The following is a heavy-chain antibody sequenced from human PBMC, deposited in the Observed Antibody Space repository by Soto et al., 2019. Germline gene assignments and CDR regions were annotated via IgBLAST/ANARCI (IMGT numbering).Heavy chain of an antibody. CDR1: GFSLSTSGMR. J-gene: IGHJ6*02. CDR2: IDWDDDK. Sequence: ESGPTLVNPTQTLTLTCTFSGFSLSTSGMRVSWIRQPPGKALEWLARIDWDDDKFYSTSLKTRLTISKDTSKNQVVLTMTNMDPVDTATYYCARIGHMGGMDVWGQGTTVTVSS. CDR3: ARIGHMGGMDV. V-gene: IGHV2-70*04. D-gene: IGHD1-26*01.